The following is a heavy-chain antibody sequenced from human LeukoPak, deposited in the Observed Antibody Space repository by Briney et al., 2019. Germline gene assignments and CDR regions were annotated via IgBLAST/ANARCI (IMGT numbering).Heavy chain of an antibody. V-gene: IGHV4-30-2*01. CDR1: GGSISSGGYY. CDR2: IYHSGST. CDR3: AGIAAATGGGGMDV. D-gene: IGHD6-13*01. J-gene: IGHJ6*02. Sequence: PSQTLSLTCTVSGGSISSGGYYWSWIRQPPGKGLEWIGYIYHSGSTYYNPSLKSRVTISVDRSKNQFSLKLSSVTAADTAVYYCAGIAAATGGGGMDVWGQGTTVTVSS.